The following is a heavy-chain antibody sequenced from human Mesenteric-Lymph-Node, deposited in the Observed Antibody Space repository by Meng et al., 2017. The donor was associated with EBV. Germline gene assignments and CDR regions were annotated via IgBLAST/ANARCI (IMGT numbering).Heavy chain of an antibody. J-gene: IGHJ5*02. V-gene: IGHV4-4*02. CDR1: GGSSSSYNW. Sequence: QLQLQRSGPGLVKPLGTLSLTCAVSGGSSSSYNWWSWVRQTPGKGLEWIGEIFHSGTTNNNPSLRSRLTLSVDKSKNQFSLRLSSVTAADTAVYYCAKVDGSGRSNWFDPWGQGTLVTVSS. CDR3: AKVDGSGRSNWFDP. CDR2: IFHSGTT. D-gene: IGHD3-10*01.